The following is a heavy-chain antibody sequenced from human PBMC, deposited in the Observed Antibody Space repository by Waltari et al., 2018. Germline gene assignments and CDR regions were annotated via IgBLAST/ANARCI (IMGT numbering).Heavy chain of an antibody. CDR3: AREGWFGELLGNAFDI. CDR2: ISYDGSNK. Sequence: QVQLVESGGGVVQPGRSLRLSCAASGFTFSSYAMHWVRQAPGKGLEWVAVISYDGSNKYYADSVKGRFTISRDNSKNTLYLQMNSLRAEDTAVYYCAREGWFGELLGNAFDIWGQGTMVTVSS. J-gene: IGHJ3*02. CDR1: GFTFSSYA. V-gene: IGHV3-30-3*01. D-gene: IGHD3-10*01.